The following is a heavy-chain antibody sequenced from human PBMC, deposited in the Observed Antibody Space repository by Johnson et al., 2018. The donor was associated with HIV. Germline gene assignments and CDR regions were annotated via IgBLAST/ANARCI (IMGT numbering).Heavy chain of an antibody. J-gene: IGHJ3*02. CDR2: IYSGGST. Sequence: VQLVESGGGLVQPGGSLRLSCAASGFSVSSNYMSWVRQAPGKGLEWVSVIYSGGSTYYADAVKGRFTISRDNSKNTLYLQMNSLRAEDTAVDYCAKDHRITIFGVVIGDDAFDIWGQGTMVTVSS. V-gene: IGHV3-66*01. CDR1: GFSVSSNY. D-gene: IGHD3-3*01. CDR3: AKDHRITIFGVVIGDDAFDI.